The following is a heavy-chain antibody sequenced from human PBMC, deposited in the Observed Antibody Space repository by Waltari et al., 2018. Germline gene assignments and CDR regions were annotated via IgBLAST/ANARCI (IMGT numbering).Heavy chain of an antibody. CDR1: GFTFSSYW. J-gene: IGHJ4*02. CDR2: IKQDGSEK. D-gene: IGHD1-26*01. Sequence: EVQLVESGGGLVQPGGSLRLSCAASGFTFSSYWMSWVRQAPGKGLEWVANIKQDGSEKYYVDSVKGRFTISRDNAKNSLYLQMNSLRAEDTAVYYCARVQMISGREWMDYWGQGTLVTVSS. CDR3: ARVQMISGREWMDY. V-gene: IGHV3-7*01.